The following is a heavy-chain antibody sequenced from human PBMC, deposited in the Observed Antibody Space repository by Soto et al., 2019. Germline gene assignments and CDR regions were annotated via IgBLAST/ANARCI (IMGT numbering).Heavy chain of an antibody. D-gene: IGHD2-2*01. J-gene: IGHJ6*02. Sequence: ASVKVSCKASGYTFTGYYMHWVRQAPGQGLEWMGWINPNSGGTNYAQKFQGRVTMTGDTSISTAYMELSRLRSDDTAVYYCARDPPYYCSSTSCFLYYYGMDVWGQGTTVTVSS. V-gene: IGHV1-2*02. CDR2: INPNSGGT. CDR3: ARDPPYYCSSTSCFLYYYGMDV. CDR1: GYTFTGYY.